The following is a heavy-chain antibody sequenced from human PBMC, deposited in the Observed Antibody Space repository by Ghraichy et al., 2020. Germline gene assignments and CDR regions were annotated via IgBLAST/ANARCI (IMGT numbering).Heavy chain of an antibody. D-gene: IGHD3-10*01. Sequence: SGPTLVKPTQTLTLTCTFSGFSLSTSAMGVGWIRQPPGEALEWLALIYWDGNKDYSPSLKSRLTITKDTSKNQVVLTMTNMDPVDTATYYCAHKDYGPGKNHFDYWGQGILVTVSS. J-gene: IGHJ4*02. CDR3: AHKDYGPGKNHFDY. V-gene: IGHV2-5*02. CDR2: IYWDGNK. CDR1: GFSLSTSAMG.